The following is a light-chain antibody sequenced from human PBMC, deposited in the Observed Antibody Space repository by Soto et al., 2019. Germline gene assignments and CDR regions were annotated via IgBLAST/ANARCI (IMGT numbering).Light chain of an antibody. V-gene: IGKV3-15*01. Sequence: EIVMTQSPATLSVSPGERATLSCRASQSVSSNLAWYQQKPGQAPRLLIYGASTRATGIPARLSGSGSGTEFTLTISSLQSEDFAVYYCKQYNNWPGFGPGTKVDIK. CDR2: GAS. J-gene: IGKJ3*01. CDR1: QSVSSN. CDR3: KQYNNWPG.